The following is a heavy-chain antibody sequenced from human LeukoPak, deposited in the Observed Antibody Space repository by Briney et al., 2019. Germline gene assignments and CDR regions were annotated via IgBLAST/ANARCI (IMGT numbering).Heavy chain of an antibody. J-gene: IGHJ4*02. CDR2: INPSGGST. D-gene: IGHD3-22*01. CDR1: GYTFTNYD. CDR3: AKTSGHYDTSGYYY. Sequence: ASVKVSCKASGYTFTNYDMHWVRQAPGQGLEWMGIINPSGGSTSYAQKFRGRVTMTRDTSTSTVYMELSSLRSEDTAAYYCAKTSGHYDTSGYYYWGQGTLVTVSS. V-gene: IGHV1-46*01.